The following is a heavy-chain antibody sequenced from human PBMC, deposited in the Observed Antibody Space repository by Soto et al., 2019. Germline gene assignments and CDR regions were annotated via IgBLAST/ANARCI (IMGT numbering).Heavy chain of an antibody. J-gene: IGHJ3*02. Sequence: GSLRLSCAASGFTFSSYAMSWVRQAPGKGLEWVSAISGSGGSTYYADSVKGRFTISRDNSKNTLYLQMNSLRAEDTAVYYCAKDGAAAIPPDDAFDIWGQGTMVTVSS. D-gene: IGHD6-13*01. V-gene: IGHV3-23*01. CDR2: ISGSGGST. CDR1: GFTFSSYA. CDR3: AKDGAAAIPPDDAFDI.